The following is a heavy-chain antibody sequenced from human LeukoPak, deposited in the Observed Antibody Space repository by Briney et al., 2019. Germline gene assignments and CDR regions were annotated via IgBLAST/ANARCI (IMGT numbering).Heavy chain of an antibody. CDR1: GYTFTDYY. Sequence: ASVKASCKASGYTFTDYYMHWVRQAPGQGLEWVGWINPHSGGTNYAQKFQGRVTMTRDTSISTAYMELSRLRSDDTAVYYCARDQGSSSWYSIRGIWGMDVWGQGTTVTVSS. V-gene: IGHV1-2*02. CDR2: INPHSGGT. D-gene: IGHD6-13*01. CDR3: ARDQGSSSWYSIRGIWGMDV. J-gene: IGHJ6*02.